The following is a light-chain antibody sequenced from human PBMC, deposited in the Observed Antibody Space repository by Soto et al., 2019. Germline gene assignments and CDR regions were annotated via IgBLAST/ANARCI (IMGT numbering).Light chain of an antibody. CDR1: QGISSY. CDR3: QQYNNWPQT. J-gene: IGKJ1*01. V-gene: IGKV1-9*01. Sequence: QSPSSLSASVGDRVTITCRASQGISSYLGWYQQKPGKAPNLLIYDASTLHSGVPSRFSGGGSGTEFTLTISSLQSEDFAVYYCQQYNNWPQTFGQGTKVDIK. CDR2: DAS.